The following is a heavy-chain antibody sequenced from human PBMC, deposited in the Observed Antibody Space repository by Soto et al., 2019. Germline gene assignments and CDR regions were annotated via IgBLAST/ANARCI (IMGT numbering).Heavy chain of an antibody. CDR1: GGSISSGAYY. Sequence: QVQLQESGPGLVKPSQTLSLTCTVSGGSISSGAYYLTWIRQHPGRGLEWIGYIYYSGSTYYNPSLKSRVSISVDTSKNRFSLKLSSVTAADTAVYYCARARYGDSMFFDYWGRGTLVTVSS. V-gene: IGHV4-31*03. J-gene: IGHJ4*02. D-gene: IGHD4-17*01. CDR3: ARARYGDSMFFDY. CDR2: IYYSGST.